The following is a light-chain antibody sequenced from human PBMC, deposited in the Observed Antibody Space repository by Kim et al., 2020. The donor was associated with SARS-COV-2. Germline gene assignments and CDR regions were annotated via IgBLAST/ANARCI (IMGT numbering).Light chain of an antibody. J-gene: IGKJ1*01. CDR2: KAS. CDR3: QQYNSYPWT. V-gene: IGKV1-5*03. CDR1: QSISSR. Sequence: ATVGDRVTITCRASQSISSRLAWDQQKPGKAPKLLIYKASGLQSGVPSRFSGSESGTEFTLTISSLQPDDFATYYCQQYNSYPWTFGQGTKVEIK.